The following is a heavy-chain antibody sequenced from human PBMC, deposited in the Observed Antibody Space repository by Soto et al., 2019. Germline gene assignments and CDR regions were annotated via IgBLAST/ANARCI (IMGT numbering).Heavy chain of an antibody. V-gene: IGHV3-49*03. CDR2: IRSKAYGGTT. CDR1: VFSFGDYA. CDR3: TKYTYTSRYAYYGMDV. J-gene: IGHJ6*01. Sequence: GSLLVSCTPRVFSFGDYAMSWSRQAPGKGLEWVGVIRSKAYGGTTDYAASVKGRFTISRDDSKSIAYLQMNSLKSEDTGVYYCTKYTYTSRYAYYGMDVWGHGTTVTVSS. D-gene: IGHD6-13*01.